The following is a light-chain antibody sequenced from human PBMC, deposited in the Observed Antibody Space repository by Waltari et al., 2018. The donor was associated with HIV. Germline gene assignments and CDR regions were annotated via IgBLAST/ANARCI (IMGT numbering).Light chain of an antibody. CDR3: AAWDDSLSGPV. J-gene: IGLJ3*02. Sequence: QSILTQPPSTSGTPGQRVTISCSGIGSNIGSNSVSWYQLLLGTAPKLLIYRNNQRPSGVPDRFSGSKSATSASLAIGGLRSEDEADYYCAAWDDSLSGPVFGGGTKLTVL. V-gene: IGLV1-47*01. CDR1: GSNIGSNS. CDR2: RNN.